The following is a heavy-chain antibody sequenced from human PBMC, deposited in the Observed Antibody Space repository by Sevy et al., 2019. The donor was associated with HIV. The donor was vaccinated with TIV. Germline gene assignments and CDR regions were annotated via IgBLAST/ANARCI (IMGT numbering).Heavy chain of an antibody. CDR1: GFTFNIYS. Sequence: GGSLRLSFAASGFTFNIYSMSWVRQTPGKGLEWVATLSFGCGKINHAYSVKDRFTMSRDDSKNAVYLQMNNLRVEDTAIYYCAREGCTKPHDYWGQGTLVTVSS. CDR2: LSFGCGKI. J-gene: IGHJ4*02. D-gene: IGHD2-8*01. CDR3: AREGCTKPHDY. V-gene: IGHV3-23*01.